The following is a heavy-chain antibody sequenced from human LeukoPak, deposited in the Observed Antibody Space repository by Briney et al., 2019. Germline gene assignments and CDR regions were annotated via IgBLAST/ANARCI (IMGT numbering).Heavy chain of an antibody. D-gene: IGHD3-22*01. Sequence: GGSLRLSCAASGFTFSSYGMHWVRQAPGKGLEWVAFIRYDGSNKDYADSVKGRFTISRDNSKNTLYLQMNSLRPEDTAVYYCAKVGDYFNSTGDYNLWGQGTLVTVSS. J-gene: IGHJ5*02. CDR2: IRYDGSNK. CDR3: AKVGDYFNSTGDYNL. V-gene: IGHV3-30*02. CDR1: GFTFSSYG.